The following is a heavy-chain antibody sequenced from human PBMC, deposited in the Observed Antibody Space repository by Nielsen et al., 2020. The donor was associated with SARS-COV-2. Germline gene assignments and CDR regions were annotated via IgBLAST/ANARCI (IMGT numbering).Heavy chain of an antibody. CDR1: GFTFSRHA. CDR3: ARGFTGVVILPFEY. J-gene: IGHJ4*02. CDR2: VSGSGDET. V-gene: IGHV3-23*01. D-gene: IGHD3-3*01. Sequence: GESLKISCAASGFTFSRHAMSWVRQAPGKGLEWVSPVSGSGDETYYIDSVRGRFTIARDDSKNTLYLQMNSLRAEDTARYYCARGFTGVVILPFEYWGQGTPVTVSS.